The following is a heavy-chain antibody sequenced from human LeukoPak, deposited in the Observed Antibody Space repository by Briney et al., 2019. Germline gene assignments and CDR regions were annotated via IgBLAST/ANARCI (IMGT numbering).Heavy chain of an antibody. CDR2: ISGGGDST. V-gene: IGHV3-23*01. D-gene: IGHD4-17*01. J-gene: IGHJ4*02. CDR3: AKDPSGDYYFDY. CDR1: GFTFRSYA. Sequence: GGSLRLSCAASGFTFRSYAMSWVRQGPGKGLEWVSVISGGGDSTYYADSVKGRFTISRDNSKNTLYLQMNSLRAEDTAVYYCAKDPSGDYYFDYWGQGTLVTVSS.